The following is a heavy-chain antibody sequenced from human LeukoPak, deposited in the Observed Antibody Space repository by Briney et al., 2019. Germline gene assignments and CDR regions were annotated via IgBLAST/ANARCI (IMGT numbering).Heavy chain of an antibody. V-gene: IGHV3-49*04. J-gene: IGHJ4*02. CDR1: GFTFGDYA. CDR3: TSPITIFGVVTKNY. CDR2: IRSKAYGGTT. Sequence: GGSLRLSCTASGFTFGDYAMSWVRQAPGKGLEWVGFIRSKAYGGTTEYAASVKGRFTISRDDSKSIAYLQMNSLKTEDTAVYYCTSPITIFGVVTKNYWGQGTLVTVSS. D-gene: IGHD3-3*01.